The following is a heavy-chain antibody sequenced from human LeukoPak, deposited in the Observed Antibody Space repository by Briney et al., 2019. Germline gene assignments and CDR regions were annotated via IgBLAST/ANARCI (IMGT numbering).Heavy chain of an antibody. CDR1: GFTFDDYG. Sequence: GGSLRLSCAASGFTFDDYGMSWVRQARGKGLEWVSDINWNGGSTGYADSVKGRFTISRDNAKNSLYLQMNSLRAEDTALYHCARGYLGHCSSTSCYTGDYYYGMDVWGQGTTVTVSS. CDR2: INWNGGST. J-gene: IGHJ6*02. V-gene: IGHV3-20*01. CDR3: ARGYLGHCSSTSCYTGDYYYGMDV. D-gene: IGHD2-2*02.